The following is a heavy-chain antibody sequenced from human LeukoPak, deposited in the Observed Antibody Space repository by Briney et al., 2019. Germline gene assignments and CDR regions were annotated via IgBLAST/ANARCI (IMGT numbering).Heavy chain of an antibody. Sequence: GGSLRLSCAASGFTFSSYAMHWVRQAPGKGLEWVAVISYDGSNKYYADSVKGRFTISRDNSKNTLYLQMNSLRAEDTAVYYCASARGAFDIWGQGTMVTVSS. CDR1: GFTFSSYA. CDR3: ASARGAFDI. CDR2: ISYDGSNK. J-gene: IGHJ3*02. V-gene: IGHV3-30-3*01.